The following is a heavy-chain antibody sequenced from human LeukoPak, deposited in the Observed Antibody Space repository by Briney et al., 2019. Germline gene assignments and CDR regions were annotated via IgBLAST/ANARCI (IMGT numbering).Heavy chain of an antibody. CDR3: ARSGDITIFGVVRGYFDY. D-gene: IGHD3-3*01. V-gene: IGHV4-4*07. Sequence: PSETLSLTCTVSGGSISSYHWSWIRQPAGKGLEWIGRIYTSGSTNYNPSLKSRVTMSVDTSKNQFSMKLSSVTAADTAVYYCARSGDITIFGVVRGYFDYWGQGTLVTVSS. CDR1: GGSISSYH. J-gene: IGHJ4*02. CDR2: IYTSGST.